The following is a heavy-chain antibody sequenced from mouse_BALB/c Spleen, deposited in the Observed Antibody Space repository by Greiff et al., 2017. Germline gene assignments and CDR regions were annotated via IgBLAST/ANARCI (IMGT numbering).Heavy chain of an antibody. CDR1: GYTFTDYA. V-gene: IGHV1S137*01. Sequence: VQLQQSGAELVRPGVSVKISCKGSGYTFTDYAMHWVKQSHAKSLEWIGVISTYYGDASYNQKFKGKATMTVDKSSSTAYMELARLTSEDSAIYYCARGYEGARDYWGQGTSVTVSS. J-gene: IGHJ4*01. CDR2: ISTYYGDA. D-gene: IGHD1-2*01. CDR3: ARGYEGARDY.